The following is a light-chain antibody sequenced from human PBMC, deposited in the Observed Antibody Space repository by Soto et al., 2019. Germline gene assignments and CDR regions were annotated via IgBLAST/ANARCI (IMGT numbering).Light chain of an antibody. CDR3: QQNYNTPWT. J-gene: IGKJ1*01. Sequence: DIQMTQSPSSLSASVGDRVTITCRAIQSISSYLNWYQQKLGKAPKLLIYAASSLQSGVPSRFSGSGSGTDFTLTISSLQPEDFATYYCQQNYNTPWTFGQGTKVGIK. CDR2: AAS. CDR1: QSISSY. V-gene: IGKV1-39*01.